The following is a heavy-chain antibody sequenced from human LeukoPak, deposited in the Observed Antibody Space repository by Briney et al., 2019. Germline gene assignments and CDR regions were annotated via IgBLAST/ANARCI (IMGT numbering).Heavy chain of an antibody. CDR3: ARQELSYGSGSHFDY. CDR2: ISYSGST. D-gene: IGHD3-10*01. J-gene: IGHJ4*02. V-gene: IGHV4-59*08. Sequence: SETLSLTCTVSGGSISTYYWTWIRQPPGNGLEWIGSISYSGSTNYSPSLEGRVTMSVDTSKNQFSLKLRAVTAADTAVYFCARQELSYGSGSHFDYWGQGILVTVSS. CDR1: GGSISTYY.